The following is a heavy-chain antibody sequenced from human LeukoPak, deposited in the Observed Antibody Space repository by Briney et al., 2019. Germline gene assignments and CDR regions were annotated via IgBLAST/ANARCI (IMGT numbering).Heavy chain of an antibody. CDR2: IIPILGIA. D-gene: IGHD4-17*01. J-gene: IGHJ4*02. V-gene: IGHV1-69*04. CDR3: ARVDDYVNY. CDR1: GGTFSSYA. Sequence: SVKVSCKASGGTFSSYAISWVRQAPGQGLEWMGRIIPILGIANYAQKFQGRVTITADKSTSTAHMELSSLRSEDTAVYYCARVDDYVNYWGQGTLVTVSS.